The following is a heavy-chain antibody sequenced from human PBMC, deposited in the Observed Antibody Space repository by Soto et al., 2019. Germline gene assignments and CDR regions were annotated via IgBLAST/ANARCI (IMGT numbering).Heavy chain of an antibody. Sequence: SVKVSCKASKPSGGTFPNYVFSWVRQAPGQGLEWMGGTIPILGTPNQAQEFQGRVTIIAEGSTRTVYLELSSLRSEDTARDSCARQLVLAAALDFWGRGTVVTASS. V-gene: IGHV1-69*13. CDR2: TIPILGTP. D-gene: IGHD2-15*01. CDR3: ARQLVLAAALDF. CDR1: GGTFPNYV. J-gene: IGHJ4*02.